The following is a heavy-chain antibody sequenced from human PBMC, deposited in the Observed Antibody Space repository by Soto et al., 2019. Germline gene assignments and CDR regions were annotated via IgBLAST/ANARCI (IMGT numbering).Heavy chain of an antibody. J-gene: IGHJ1*01. V-gene: IGHV1-46*01. CDR2: INPSGGST. D-gene: IGHD3-22*01. CDR3: ARGGWYXYDSSGYSAEYFQH. CDR1: GYTFTSYY. Sequence: ASVKVSCKASGYTFTSYYMHWVRQAPGQGLEWMGIINPSGGSTSYAQKFQGRVTMTRDTSTSTVYMELSSLRSEDTAVYYCARGGWYXYDSSGYSAEYFQHWGQGTLVTVSS.